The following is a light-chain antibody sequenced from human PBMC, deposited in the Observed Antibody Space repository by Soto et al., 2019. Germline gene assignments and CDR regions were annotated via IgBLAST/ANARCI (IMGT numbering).Light chain of an antibody. J-gene: IGLJ3*02. CDR3: CSFASSSTS. Sequence: QSVLTQPASVSGSPGQSITISCTGTSSDVGTYKPVSWYQQYPGKAPKVIIYDDTKRPSGVSSRFSGSKSGNTASLTISGLQAEDEADYYCCSFASSSTSFGGGTKVSVL. V-gene: IGLV2-23*01. CDR1: SSDVGTYKP. CDR2: DDT.